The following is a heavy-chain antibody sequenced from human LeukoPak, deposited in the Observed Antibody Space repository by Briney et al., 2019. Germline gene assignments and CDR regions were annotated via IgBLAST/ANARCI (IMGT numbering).Heavy chain of an antibody. CDR3: ARYSNSGGDY. CDR2: INPNNGGT. J-gene: IGHJ4*02. D-gene: IGHD6-6*01. Sequence: GASVKVSCKASGYTLTSYDINWVRQAPGQGLEWMGWINPNNGGTNQVQKFQGRVTMTRDTSINTAYMEVSSLRSDDTAVYYCARYSNSGGDYWGQGTLVTVSS. CDR1: GYTLTSYD. V-gene: IGHV1-2*02.